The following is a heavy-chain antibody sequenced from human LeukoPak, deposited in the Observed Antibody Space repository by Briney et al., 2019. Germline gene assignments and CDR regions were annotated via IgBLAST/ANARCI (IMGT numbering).Heavy chain of an antibody. J-gene: IGHJ3*01. V-gene: IGHV1-46*01. CDR3: ARELSMEDPFTPKNHDSSFGDAFDL. Sequence: GASVKVSCKASGYIFTTYFIHWVRQAPGQGLEWMGIINPSGGSTSYAQKFQGKVTMTRDMSTSTVYMALFSLRSEDTAVYYCARELSMEDPFTPKNHDSSFGDAFDLWGQGTMVTVSS. CDR2: INPSGGST. D-gene: IGHD3-22*01. CDR1: GYIFTTYF.